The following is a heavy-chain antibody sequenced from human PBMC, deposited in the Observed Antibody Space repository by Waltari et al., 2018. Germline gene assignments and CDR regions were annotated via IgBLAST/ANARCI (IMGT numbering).Heavy chain of an antibody. J-gene: IGHJ4*02. CDR2: ISGSGGST. Sequence: EVQLVESGGGLVQPGGSLRLSCAASGFTFSCHAMTWVRQAPGKGLEWVSAISGSGGSTYYADSVKGRFTISRDNSKNTLYLQMNSLRAEDTAVYYCASSGTKGYYFDYWGQGTLVTVSS. V-gene: IGHV3-23*04. D-gene: IGHD6-19*01. CDR3: ASSGTKGYYFDY. CDR1: GFTFSCHA.